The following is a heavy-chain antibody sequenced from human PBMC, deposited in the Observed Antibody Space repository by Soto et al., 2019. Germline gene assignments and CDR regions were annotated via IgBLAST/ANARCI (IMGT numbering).Heavy chain of an antibody. Sequence: ASVKVSCKASGYIFTTYGITWVRQAPGQGLEWMGWISPYNGNTNYAQKLQGRVTMTTDTSTSTAYMDLTSLRSDDTAVYYCARDLAGHCSRSTCYRDGIGGHFDYWGHGTLVTVSS. CDR2: ISPYNGNT. D-gene: IGHD2-2*02. J-gene: IGHJ4*01. V-gene: IGHV1-18*01. CDR1: GYIFTTYG. CDR3: ARDLAGHCSRSTCYRDGIGGHFDY.